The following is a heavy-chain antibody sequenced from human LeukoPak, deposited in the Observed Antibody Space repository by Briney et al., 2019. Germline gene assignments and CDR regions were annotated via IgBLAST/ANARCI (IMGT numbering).Heavy chain of an antibody. CDR3: AKNTNSKPDN. Sequence: GGSLRLSCAASGFTFSTYAMSWVRQAPGKGLEWVSTFSRRGAGTYYADSVKGRFTISRDNSKNTLYLQMNSLRADDTAVYYCAKNTNSKPDNWGQGTLVTVSS. CDR2: FSRRGAGT. V-gene: IGHV3-23*01. D-gene: IGHD2-8*01. J-gene: IGHJ4*02. CDR1: GFTFSTYA.